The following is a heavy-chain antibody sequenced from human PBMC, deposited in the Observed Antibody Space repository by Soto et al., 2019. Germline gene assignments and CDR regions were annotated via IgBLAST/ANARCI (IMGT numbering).Heavy chain of an antibody. CDR3: SRQRVLSTNMFITSFDP. V-gene: IGHV4-39*01. D-gene: IGHD3-10*02. CDR2: VYYTETT. J-gene: IGHJ5*02. CDR1: GGSINSSDHF. Sequence: SETLSLTCSLSGGSINSSDHFWGWIRQTPGKGLEWIGSVYYTETTYYNPSLKSPVTISVETSRNTFSLKVNSVTAADTGIYYCSRQRVLSTNMFITSFDPWGQGTLVTVSS.